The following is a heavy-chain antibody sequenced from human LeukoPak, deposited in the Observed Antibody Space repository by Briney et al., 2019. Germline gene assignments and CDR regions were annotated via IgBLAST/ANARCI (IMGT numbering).Heavy chain of an antibody. CDR3: AKAGNIRFDY. Sequence: GGSLRLSCAASGFTFSSYGMSWVRQAPGKGLEWVSGITNGGSTYYGDSVKGRFTISRDNSKNTLYLQMNSLRAEDTAVYYCAKAGNIRFDYWGQGTLVTVSS. D-gene: IGHD2/OR15-2a*01. J-gene: IGHJ4*02. CDR1: GFTFSSYG. CDR2: ITNGGST. V-gene: IGHV3-23*01.